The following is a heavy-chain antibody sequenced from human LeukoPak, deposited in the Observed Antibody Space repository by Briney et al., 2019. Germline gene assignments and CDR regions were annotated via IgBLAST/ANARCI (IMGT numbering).Heavy chain of an antibody. J-gene: IGHJ4*02. V-gene: IGHV3-23*01. D-gene: IGHD3-22*01. Sequence: GGSLRLSCAASGFTFGGYAMSWVRQAPGKGLEWVSGITGSGDSTYYADSVKGQFTNSKDNSKNTFSWQMDSWRAEDTALYYCAKAPLIGSGYFLMGDYWGQGTLVTVSS. CDR1: GFTFGGYA. CDR3: AKAPLIGSGYFLMGDY. CDR2: ITGSGDST.